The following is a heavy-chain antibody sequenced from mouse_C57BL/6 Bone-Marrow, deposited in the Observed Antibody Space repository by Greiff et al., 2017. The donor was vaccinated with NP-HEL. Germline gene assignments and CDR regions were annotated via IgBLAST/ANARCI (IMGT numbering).Heavy chain of an antibody. V-gene: IGHV1-52*01. Sequence: VQLQQPGAELVRPGSSVKLSCKASGYTFTSYWMHWVKQRPIQGLEWIGNIDPSDSETHYNQKFKDKATLTVDKSSSTAYMQLSSLTSEDSAVYYCARGARSPYFDYWGQGTTLTVSS. CDR3: ARGARSPYFDY. J-gene: IGHJ2*01. D-gene: IGHD1-1*01. CDR2: IDPSDSET. CDR1: GYTFTSYW.